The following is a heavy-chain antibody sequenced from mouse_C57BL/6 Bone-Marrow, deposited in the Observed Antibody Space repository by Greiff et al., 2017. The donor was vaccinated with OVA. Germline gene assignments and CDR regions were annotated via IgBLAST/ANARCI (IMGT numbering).Heavy chain of an antibody. CDR1: GFTFSSYA. J-gene: IGHJ3*01. D-gene: IGHD3-2*02. CDR3: ARDQTAQAPAWFAY. CDR2: ISDGGSYT. Sequence: EVKVVESGGGLVKPGGSLKLSCAASGFTFSSYAMSWVRQTPEKRLEWVATISDGGSYTYYPDNVKGRFTISRDNAKNNLYLQMSHLKSEDTAMYYCARDQTAQAPAWFAYWGQGTLVTVSA. V-gene: IGHV5-4*01.